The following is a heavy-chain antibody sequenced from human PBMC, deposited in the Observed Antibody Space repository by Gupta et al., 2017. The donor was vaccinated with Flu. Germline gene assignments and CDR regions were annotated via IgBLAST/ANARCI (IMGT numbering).Heavy chain of an antibody. Sequence: EVQLVESGGGWVQQGGSLKLPCHASGFNFGGSAMHWVRQASGKGLEWVGRIRSKSNNYATVYTASAKGRFIISRDDSKNTAFLQLNSLKTGDTAVYYCTNYGNDFSYWGQGTLVTVSS. D-gene: IGHD3/OR15-3a*01. CDR3: TNYGNDFSY. V-gene: IGHV3-73*01. J-gene: IGHJ4*02. CDR2: IRSKSNNYAT. CDR1: GFNFGGSA.